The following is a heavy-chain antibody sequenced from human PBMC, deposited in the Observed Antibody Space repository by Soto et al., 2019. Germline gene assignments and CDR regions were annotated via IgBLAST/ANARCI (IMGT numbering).Heavy chain of an antibody. J-gene: IGHJ4*02. V-gene: IGHV3-74*01. CDR2: IKSDGSST. D-gene: IGHD3-16*01. CDR3: ARGGRGGFDY. CDR1: GFTFTSYW. Sequence: EVHLVESGGGLVPPGGSLRLSCAAPGFTFTSYWMHWVRQAPGKGLLWVSRIKSDGSSTNYADSVKGRFTISRDNAKNTVYLQVKSLRAEDTAVYYCARGGRGGFDYWGQGALVTVSS.